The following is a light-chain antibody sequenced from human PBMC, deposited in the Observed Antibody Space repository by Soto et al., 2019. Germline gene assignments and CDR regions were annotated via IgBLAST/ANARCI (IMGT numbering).Light chain of an antibody. CDR3: AAWDVSLKGFV. CDR2: DNH. Sequence: QSVLTQPPSASGTPGQRVTFSFSGSGSNIGINTVNWYRQLPGTAPQLLISDNHRRPSGVPDRFSGSKSGTSASLAISGLQSEDEATYFCAAWDVSLKGFVFGTGTKVTVL. CDR1: GSNIGINT. J-gene: IGLJ1*01. V-gene: IGLV1-44*01.